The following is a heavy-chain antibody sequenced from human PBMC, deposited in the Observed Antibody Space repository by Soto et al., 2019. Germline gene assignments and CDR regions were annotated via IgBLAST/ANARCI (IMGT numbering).Heavy chain of an antibody. CDR1: GFTFSSYG. Sequence: QVQLVESGGGVVQPGRSLRLSCAASGFTFSSYGMHWVRQAPGKGLEWVAVIWYDGSNKYYADSVKGRFTISRDNSKNTLYLQMNSLRAEDTAVYYCARDPSPDDYGDYDYYYYGMDVW. J-gene: IGHJ6*01. CDR2: IWYDGSNK. V-gene: IGHV3-33*01. CDR3: ARDPSPDDYGDYDYYYYGMDV. D-gene: IGHD4-17*01.